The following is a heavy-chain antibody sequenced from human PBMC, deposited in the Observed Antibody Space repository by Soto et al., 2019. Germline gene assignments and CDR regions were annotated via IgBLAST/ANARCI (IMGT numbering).Heavy chain of an antibody. V-gene: IGHV3-23*01. CDR1: GFTFSSYA. CDR2: ISAGAVAT. D-gene: IGHD2-21*02. J-gene: IGHJ3*01. Sequence: GGSLRLSCAASGFTFSSYAVSWVRQAPGKGLEWVSAISAGAVATNYADSVKGRFTISRDNAKNILCLQMNSLRAEDTAVYYCAKARTSETAYDVFAFWGQGTVVTVSS. CDR3: AKARTSETAYDVFAF.